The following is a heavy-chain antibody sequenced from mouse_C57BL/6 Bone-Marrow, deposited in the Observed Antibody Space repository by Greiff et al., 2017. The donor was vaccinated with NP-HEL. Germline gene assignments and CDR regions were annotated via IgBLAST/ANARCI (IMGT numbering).Heavy chain of an antibody. J-gene: IGHJ3*01. CDR3: AKLGRVAY. Sequence: QVQLQQSGPELVKPGASVKISCKASGYAFSSSWMNWVKQRPGKGLEWIGRIYPGDGDTNYNGKFKGKATLTADKSSSTAYMQLSSLTSEDSSVYFCAKLGRVAYWGQGTLVTVSA. CDR1: GYAFSSSW. D-gene: IGHD4-1*01. CDR2: IYPGDGDT. V-gene: IGHV1-82*01.